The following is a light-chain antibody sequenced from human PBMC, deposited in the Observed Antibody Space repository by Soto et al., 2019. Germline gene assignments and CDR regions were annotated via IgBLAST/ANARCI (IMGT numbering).Light chain of an antibody. CDR1: SSNIGSHT. J-gene: IGLJ2*01. V-gene: IGLV1-44*01. CDR3: AAWDDSLNGVV. Sequence: QSALTQPPSASGTPGQTIAISCSGGSSNIGSHTVNWYQQLPGTAPRLLIYSNTQRPSGVPDRFSGSKSGTSASLAISGLQSEYEGDYYCAAWDDSLNGVVFGGGTKLTV. CDR2: SNT.